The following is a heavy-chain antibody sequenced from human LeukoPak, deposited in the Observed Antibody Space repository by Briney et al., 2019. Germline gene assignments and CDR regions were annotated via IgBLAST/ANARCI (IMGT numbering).Heavy chain of an antibody. D-gene: IGHD3-22*01. CDR1: GFTFSDYY. CDR2: ISSSGSTI. V-gene: IGHV3-11*04. J-gene: IGHJ4*02. CDR3: ARGDDYYDSSGYPYYFDY. Sequence: PGGSLRLSCAASGFTFSDYYMSWIRQAPGKGLEWVSYISSSGSTIYYADSVKGRFTISRDNAKNSLYLQMNSLRAEDTAVYYCARGDDYYDSSGYPYYFDYWGQGTLVTVSS.